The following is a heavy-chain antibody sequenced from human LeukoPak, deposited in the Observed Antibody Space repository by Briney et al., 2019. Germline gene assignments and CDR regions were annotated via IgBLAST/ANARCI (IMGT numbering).Heavy chain of an antibody. D-gene: IGHD2-21*01. V-gene: IGHV3-23*01. CDR3: AKFLPTHIVVANYYFDY. CDR1: GFTFSSYA. Sequence: GGSLRPSCAASGFTFSSYAMSWVRQAPGKGQEWVSAISGSGGSTYYADSVKGRFTISRDNSKNTLYLQMNSLRAEDTAVYYCAKFLPTHIVVANYYFDYWGQGTLVTVSS. CDR2: ISGSGGST. J-gene: IGHJ4*02.